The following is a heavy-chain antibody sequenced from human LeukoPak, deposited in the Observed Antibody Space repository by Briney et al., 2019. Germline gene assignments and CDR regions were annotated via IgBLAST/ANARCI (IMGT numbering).Heavy chain of an antibody. CDR2: IIPIFGTA. J-gene: IGHJ6*03. Sequence: SVKVSCKASGYTFTSYGISWVRQAPGQGLEWMGGIIPIFGTANYAQKFQGRVTITTDESTSTAYMELSSLRSEDTAVYYCARDTSITIFGVVPYYYYYMDVWGKGTTVTVSS. V-gene: IGHV1-69*05. D-gene: IGHD3-3*01. CDR1: GYTFTSYG. CDR3: ARDTSITIFGVVPYYYYYMDV.